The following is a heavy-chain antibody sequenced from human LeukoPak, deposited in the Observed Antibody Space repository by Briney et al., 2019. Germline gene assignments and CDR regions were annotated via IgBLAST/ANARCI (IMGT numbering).Heavy chain of an antibody. J-gene: IGHJ5*02. D-gene: IGHD2-2*01. CDR1: GGSISSSSYY. V-gene: IGHV4-39*01. CDR2: IYYSGST. CDR3: ARNVSSTNYYVSP. Sequence: SETLSLTCTVSGGSISSSSYYWGWIRQPPGKGLEWIGSIYYSGSTYYNPSLKSRGTISVDTSKNQFSLKLSSVTAADTAVYYCARNVSSTNYYVSPWGQGTLVTVSS.